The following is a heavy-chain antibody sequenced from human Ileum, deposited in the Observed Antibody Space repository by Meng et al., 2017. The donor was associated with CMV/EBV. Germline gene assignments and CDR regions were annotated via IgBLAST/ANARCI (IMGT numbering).Heavy chain of an antibody. CDR3: AREGGGWYFDS. CDR2: IYYSGST. D-gene: IGHD6-19*01. Sequence: HVLLQESGPGLVKPSHTLPRPCIVSGDSLSTGDYYWSWIRQPPGKGPEWIGYIYYSGSTLYNPSLKSPVTISLDKSKNQFSLRLRSVTAADTAVYFCAREGGGWYFDSWGQGTLVTVSS. V-gene: IGHV4-30-4*01. J-gene: IGHJ4*02. CDR1: GDSLSTGDYY.